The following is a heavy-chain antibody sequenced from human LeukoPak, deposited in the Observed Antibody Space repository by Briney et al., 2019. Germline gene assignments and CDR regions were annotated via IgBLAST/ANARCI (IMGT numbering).Heavy chain of an antibody. CDR3: ARDQLRHDY. D-gene: IGHD2-2*01. J-gene: IGHJ4*02. CDR2: IYSGGGT. V-gene: IGHV3-53*01. CDR1: GFTVSSNY. Sequence: GGSLRLSCAASGFTVSSNYMSWVRRAPGKGLEWVAVIYSGGGTYHAASGKGRFTIYRDISKNKLYLQMNSLRAEDTALYYCARDQLRHDYWGQGTLVTVSS.